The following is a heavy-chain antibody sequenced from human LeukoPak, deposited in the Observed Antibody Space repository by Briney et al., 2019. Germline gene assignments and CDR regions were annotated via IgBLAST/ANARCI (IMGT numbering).Heavy chain of an antibody. CDR1: GFTFSSYA. D-gene: IGHD3-3*01. CDR2: IKQDGSEK. J-gene: IGHJ6*02. V-gene: IGHV3-7*01. Sequence: GGSLRLSCAASGFTFSSYAMSWVRQAPGKGLEWVANIKQDGSEKYYVDSVKGRFTISRDNAKNSLYLQMNSLRAEDTAVYYCARDQYVGFLERYYYGMDVWGQGTTVTVSS. CDR3: ARDQYVGFLERYYYGMDV.